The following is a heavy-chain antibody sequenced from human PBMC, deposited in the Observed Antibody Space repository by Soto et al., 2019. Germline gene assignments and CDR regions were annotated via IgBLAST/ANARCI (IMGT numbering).Heavy chain of an antibody. CDR2: INPSGGST. Sequence: ASVKVSCKASGYTFTSYYMHWVRQAPGQGLEWMGIINPSGGSTSYAQKFQGRVTMTRDTSTSTVYMELSSLRSEDTAVYYCARDFSGDPTFSFFDYWGQGTLVTVSS. D-gene: IGHD7-27*01. J-gene: IGHJ4*02. V-gene: IGHV1-46*01. CDR1: GYTFTSYY. CDR3: ARDFSGDPTFSFFDY.